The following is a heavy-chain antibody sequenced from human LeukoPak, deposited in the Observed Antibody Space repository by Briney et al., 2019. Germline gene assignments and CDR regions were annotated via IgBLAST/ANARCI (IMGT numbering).Heavy chain of an antibody. J-gene: IGHJ5*02. CDR1: GYSFTSYW. V-gene: IGHV1-69*01. CDR2: IIPIFGTA. CDR3: ARTVLGTYYYDSSGYLPLHWFDP. Sequence: KISCKGSGYSFTSYWIGWVRQAPGQGLEWMGGIIPIFGTANYAQKFQGRVTITADESTSTAYMELSSLRSEDTAVYYCARTVLGTYYYDSSGYLPLHWFDPWGQGTLVTVSS. D-gene: IGHD3-22*01.